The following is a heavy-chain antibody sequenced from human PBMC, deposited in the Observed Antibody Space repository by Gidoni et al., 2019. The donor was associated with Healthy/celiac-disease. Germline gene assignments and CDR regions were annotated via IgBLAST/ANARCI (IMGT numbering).Heavy chain of an antibody. CDR3: AKDVAYDILTGYYNY. CDR1: GFPFDVYA. J-gene: IGHJ4*02. CDR2: ISWNSGRI. Sequence: EVQLVESGGGLVQPGRSLRLSCAASGFPFDVYAMHWVRQAPGKGLEWVSGISWNSGRIGYADSVKGRFTISRDNAKNSLYLQMNSLRAEDTALYYCAKDVAYDILTGYYNYWGQGTLVTVSS. V-gene: IGHV3-9*01. D-gene: IGHD3-9*01.